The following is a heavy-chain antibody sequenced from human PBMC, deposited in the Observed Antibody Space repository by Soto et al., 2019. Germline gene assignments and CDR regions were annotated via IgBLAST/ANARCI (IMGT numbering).Heavy chain of an antibody. Sequence: GGSLGLSCAASGFSFSDYAMSWVRQAPGKGLEWVSVISESGGSTHYADSVRGRFTVSRDNARNTLYLQMNSLRDEDTAVYYCARDNNWSYDYWGQGILVPVSS. D-gene: IGHD1-1*01. CDR2: ISESGGST. V-gene: IGHV3-23*01. J-gene: IGHJ4*02. CDR1: GFSFSDYA. CDR3: ARDNNWSYDY.